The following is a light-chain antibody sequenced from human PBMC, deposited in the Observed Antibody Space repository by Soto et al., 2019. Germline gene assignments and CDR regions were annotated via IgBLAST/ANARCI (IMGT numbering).Light chain of an antibody. J-gene: IGLJ2*01. CDR3: SSYTNTITVL. CDR1: SSDVGASKY. Sequence: QSALTQPASVSGSPGQSITISCTGTSSDVGASKYVSWYQQHPGKAPRLMIYEVSNRPSGVSNRFSGSKSGNTASLTISGLQAEDEADYYCSSYTNTITVLFGGGTKLTV. CDR2: EVS. V-gene: IGLV2-14*01.